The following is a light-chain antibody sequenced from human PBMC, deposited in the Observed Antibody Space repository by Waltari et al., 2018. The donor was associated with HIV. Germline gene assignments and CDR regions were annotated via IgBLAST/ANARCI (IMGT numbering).Light chain of an antibody. CDR2: YVS. CDR1: SSDVGGYNY. CDR3: SSYTSSSTYV. V-gene: IGLV2-14*03. J-gene: IGLJ1*01. Sequence: QSALIQPASVSGSPGQSIAISCTGTSSDVGGYNYVSWYQQHPGKVPKLMIFYVSNRPSGVSHRFSGSKSGNTTSLTISGLQAEDEADYYCSSYTSSSTYVFGTGTKVTVI.